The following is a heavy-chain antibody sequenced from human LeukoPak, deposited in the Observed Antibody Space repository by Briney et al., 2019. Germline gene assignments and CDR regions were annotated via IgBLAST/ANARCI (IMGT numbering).Heavy chain of an antibody. CDR1: GFTFSNYW. D-gene: IGHD1-14*01. Sequence: GGSLRLSCEGSGFTFSNYWMGWVRQAPGKGPQWVVNIKTDGSEKYYVDSVKGRFTISRDNAKNSLYLQMNSLRAEDTAVYYCARSPYNPPYYYYYMDVWGKGTTVTVSS. CDR3: ARSPYNPPYYYYYMDV. J-gene: IGHJ6*03. V-gene: IGHV3-7*01. CDR2: IKTDGSEK.